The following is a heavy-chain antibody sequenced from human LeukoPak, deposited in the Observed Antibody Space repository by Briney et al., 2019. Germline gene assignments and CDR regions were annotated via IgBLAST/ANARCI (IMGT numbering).Heavy chain of an antibody. CDR2: VSSIGGST. CDR3: ARGVWGSYRPDDAFDI. D-gene: IGHD3-16*02. J-gene: IGHJ3*02. Sequence: PGGSLRLSCSASGFTFSSYVMFWVRQAPGKGLEYVSAVSSIGGSTYYADSVKGRFTISRDNAKNSLYLQMNSLRAEDTAVYYCARGVWGSYRPDDAFDIWGQGTMVTVSS. CDR1: GFTFSSYV. V-gene: IGHV3-64*04.